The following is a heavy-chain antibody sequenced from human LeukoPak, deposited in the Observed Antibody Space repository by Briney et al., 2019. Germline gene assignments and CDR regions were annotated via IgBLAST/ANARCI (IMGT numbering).Heavy chain of an antibody. D-gene: IGHD2-2*02. CDR1: GFTFSSYA. CDR3: STNHLVVPAAIEVFDY. V-gene: IGHV3-23*01. CDR2: IGGSGGST. J-gene: IGHJ4*02. Sequence: GASLRLSCAASGFTFSSYAMSWVRQAPGKGLEWVSAIGGSGGSTYYADSVKGRFTISRDNSKNTLYLQMNSLRAEDTAVYYCSTNHLVVPAAIEVFDYWGQGTLVTVSS.